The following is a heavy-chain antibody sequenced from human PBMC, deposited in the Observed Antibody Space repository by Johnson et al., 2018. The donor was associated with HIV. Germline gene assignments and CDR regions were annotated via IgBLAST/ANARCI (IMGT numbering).Heavy chain of an antibody. D-gene: IGHD1-7*01. CDR2: IKQDGSEK. V-gene: IGHV3-7*03. Sequence: EVQLVESGGGLVQPGGSLRLSCAASGFTFSSSWMHWVCQAPEKGLEWVANIKQDGSEKYYVDSVKGRFTISRDNAKNSLYLQMNSLRAEDTAVYYGARERSGTIAFDIWGQGTMVTVSS. CDR1: GFTFSSSW. CDR3: ARERSGTIAFDI. J-gene: IGHJ3*02.